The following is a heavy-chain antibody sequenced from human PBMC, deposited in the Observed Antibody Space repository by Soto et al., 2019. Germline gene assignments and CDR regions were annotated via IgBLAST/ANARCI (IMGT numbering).Heavy chain of an antibody. CDR1: GGSISSYY. D-gene: IGHD2-21*01. Sequence: QVQLQESGPGLVKPSETLSLTCTVSGGSISSYYWSWIRQPPGKGLEWIGYIYYSGSTNYNPSLKRRVTISVDTSKNQFSLKLSSVTAADTAVYYCARERGSRYSPYFDYWGQGTLVTVSS. CDR2: IYYSGST. J-gene: IGHJ4*02. V-gene: IGHV4-59*01. CDR3: ARERGSRYSPYFDY.